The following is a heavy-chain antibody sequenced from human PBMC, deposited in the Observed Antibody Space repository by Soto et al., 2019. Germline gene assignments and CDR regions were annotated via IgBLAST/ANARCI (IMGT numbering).Heavy chain of an antibody. Sequence: SETLSLTCAVAGYSIISGYYWGWIWQPPGKGLEWIGRIYHSGSTYYNPSLKSRVTISVDTSKNQLWLKLSSVTAADTVVYYCARDPDFWSGSGPYYYGMDVCGQETTVTVSS. D-gene: IGHD3-3*01. CDR1: GYSIISGYY. CDR3: ARDPDFWSGSGPYYYGMDV. V-gene: IGHV4-38-2*02. J-gene: IGHJ6*01. CDR2: IYHSGST.